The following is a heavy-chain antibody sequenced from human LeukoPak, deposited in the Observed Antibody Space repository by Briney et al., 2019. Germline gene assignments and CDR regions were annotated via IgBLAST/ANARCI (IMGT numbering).Heavy chain of an antibody. Sequence: GASVKVSCKASGYTFTSYDINWVRQATGQGLEWMGWMNPNSGNTGYAQKFQGRVTMTRNTPISTAYTELSSLRSEDTAVYYCATHTEVNWFDPWGQGTLVTVSS. CDR1: GYTFTSYD. J-gene: IGHJ5*02. V-gene: IGHV1-8*01. CDR2: MNPNSGNT. CDR3: ATHTEVNWFDP. D-gene: IGHD2-8*02.